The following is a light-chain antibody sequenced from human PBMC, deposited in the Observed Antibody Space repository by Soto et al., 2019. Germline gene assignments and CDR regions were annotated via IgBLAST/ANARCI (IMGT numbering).Light chain of an antibody. CDR3: CSYAGSSTYV. V-gene: IGLV2-23*02. CDR1: SSDVGSYNL. CDR2: EVS. Sequence: QSVLTQPASVSGSPGQSITISCTGTSSDVGSYNLVSWYQQHPGKAPKLVIYEVSKRPSGVSNRSSGSKSGNTASLTISGLQAEDEADYYCCSYAGSSTYVFGTGTKVTVL. J-gene: IGLJ1*01.